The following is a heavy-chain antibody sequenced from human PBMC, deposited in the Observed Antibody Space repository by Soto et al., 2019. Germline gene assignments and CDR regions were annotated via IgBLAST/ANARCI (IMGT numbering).Heavy chain of an antibody. CDR3: SAKHFED. Sequence: SETLSLTCAVYGGSFSGYYWSWIRQPPGKGLEWIGEINHSGSTNYNPSLKSRVTISVATSKNQFSLKLTSVTAADTAIYYCSAKHFEDWGQGTLVTVSS. J-gene: IGHJ4*02. V-gene: IGHV4-34*03. CDR2: INHSGST. CDR1: GGSFSGYY.